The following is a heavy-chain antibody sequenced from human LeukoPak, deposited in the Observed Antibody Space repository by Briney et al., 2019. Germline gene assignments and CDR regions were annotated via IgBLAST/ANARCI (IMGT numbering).Heavy chain of an antibody. V-gene: IGHV3-30*18. J-gene: IGHJ4*02. CDR2: ISYDGSNK. Sequence: GGSLRLSCAASGFTFNNYAMSWVRQAPGKGLEWVAVISYDGSNKYYADSVKGRFTISRDNSKNALYLQMNSLRAEDTAVYYCANETPKGSMVRGVIRKPTDYWGQGTLVTVSS. CDR1: GFTFNNYA. CDR3: ANETPKGSMVRGVIRKPTDY. D-gene: IGHD3-10*01.